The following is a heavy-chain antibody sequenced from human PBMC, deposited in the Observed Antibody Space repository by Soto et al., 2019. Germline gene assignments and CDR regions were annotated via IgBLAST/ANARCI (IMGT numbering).Heavy chain of an antibody. J-gene: IGHJ3*02. Sequence: SETLSLTCTVSGGSVSSGSYYWSWIRQPPGKGLEWIGYIYYSGSTNYNPSLKSRVTISVDTSKNQFSLKLSSVTAADTAVYYCARAALRSGNAFDIWGQGTIVPVPS. V-gene: IGHV4-61*01. CDR1: GGSVSSGSYY. CDR2: IYYSGST. CDR3: ARAALRSGNAFDI. D-gene: IGHD5-12*01.